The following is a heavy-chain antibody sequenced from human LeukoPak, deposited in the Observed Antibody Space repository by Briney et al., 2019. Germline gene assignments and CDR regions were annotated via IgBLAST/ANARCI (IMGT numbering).Heavy chain of an antibody. CDR3: AKEHGDYRLGDTMDV. D-gene: IGHD4-17*01. Sequence: PGGSLRLSCAASGFIFSSYAMSWVRQAPGKGLEWVAVVSYDGSKTYYADAVKGRITISRDNSKNTLYVQMNSLRAEDTAVYYCAKEHGDYRLGDTMDVWGQGTTVTVSS. J-gene: IGHJ6*02. CDR1: GFIFSSYA. V-gene: IGHV3-30*18. CDR2: VSYDGSKT.